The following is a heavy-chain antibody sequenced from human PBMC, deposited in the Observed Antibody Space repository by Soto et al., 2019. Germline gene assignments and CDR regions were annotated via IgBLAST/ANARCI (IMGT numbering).Heavy chain of an antibody. CDR1: GFTFSSYW. D-gene: IGHD3-16*01. Sequence: GESLRLSCAAPGFTFSSYWMSWVRQAPGKGLEWVANIKQDGSEKYYVDSVKGRFTISRDNAKKSLYLQMNSLRAEDTAVYYCARERGIINYYYYYGMDVWGQGTTVTVSS. V-gene: IGHV3-7*01. J-gene: IGHJ6*02. CDR2: IKQDGSEK. CDR3: ARERGIINYYYYYGMDV.